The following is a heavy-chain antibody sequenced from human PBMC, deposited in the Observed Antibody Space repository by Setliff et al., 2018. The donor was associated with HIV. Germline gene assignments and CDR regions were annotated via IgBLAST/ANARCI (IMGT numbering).Heavy chain of an antibody. J-gene: IGHJ4*02. Sequence: GGSLRLSCAASGFTFSTYTMHWVRQAPGKGLEWVAVISSDGSDNYYADSVMGRFTISRDNSKNTLYLQMNSLISEDTAVYYCSRPTVAGFGAYYFDYWGQGTLVTVSS. CDR3: SRPTVAGFGAYYFDY. D-gene: IGHD6-19*01. CDR1: GFTFSTYT. CDR2: ISSDGSDN. V-gene: IGHV3-30*04.